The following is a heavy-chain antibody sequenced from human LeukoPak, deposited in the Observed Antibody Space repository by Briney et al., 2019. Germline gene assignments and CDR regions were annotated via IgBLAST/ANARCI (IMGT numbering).Heavy chain of an antibody. D-gene: IGHD3-16*01. CDR3: ARDLSLGPVDY. J-gene: IGHJ4*02. V-gene: IGHV3-73*01. CDR2: IRIKTNSYAT. Sequence: GGSLRLSCAASGFTFSGSDMHWVRQASGKGLEWVGRIRIKTNSYATAYAASVKGRFTISRDDSKNTAYLQMNSLKTEDTAVYYCARDLSLGPVDYWGQGTLVTVSS. CDR1: GFTFSGSD.